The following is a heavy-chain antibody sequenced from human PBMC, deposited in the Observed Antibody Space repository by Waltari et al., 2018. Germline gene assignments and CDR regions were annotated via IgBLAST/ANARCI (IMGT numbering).Heavy chain of an antibody. V-gene: IGHV1-69*08. CDR2: IIPIFGTA. D-gene: IGHD5-18*01. CDR3: ATARMAMVKFDY. J-gene: IGHJ4*02. Sequence: QVQLVQSGAEVKKPGSSVKVSCKASGGTFSSYAISWVRQAPGQGLEWMGRIIPIFGTANYAQKFQGRVTMTEDTSTDTAYMELSSLRSEDTAVYYCATARMAMVKFDYWGQGTLVTVSS. CDR1: GGTFSSYA.